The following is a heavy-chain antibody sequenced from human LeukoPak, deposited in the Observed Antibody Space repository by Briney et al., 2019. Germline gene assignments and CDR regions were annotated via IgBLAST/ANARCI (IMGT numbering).Heavy chain of an antibody. CDR1: GFTFSSYS. CDR2: INHSGST. V-gene: IGHV4-34*01. CDR3: ARGLLWFRDVRDAFDI. J-gene: IGHJ3*02. Sequence: GSLRLSCAASGFTFSSYSMNWIRQPPGKGLEWIGEINHSGSTNYNPSLKSRVTISVDTSKNQFSLKLSSVTAADTAVYYCARGLLWFRDVRDAFDIWGQGTMVTVSS. D-gene: IGHD3-10*01.